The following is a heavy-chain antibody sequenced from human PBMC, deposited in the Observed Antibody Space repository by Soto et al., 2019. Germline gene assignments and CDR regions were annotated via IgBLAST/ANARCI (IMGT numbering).Heavy chain of an antibody. CDR1: VFTFISYA. V-gene: IGHV3-23*01. J-gene: IGHJ5*02. D-gene: IGHD5-18*01. CDR3: AKDQGHSYGYSFDP. CDR2: IVATGGGT. Sequence: GWSLRLACASSVFTFISYAMTWVRQAPGKGLEWVSTIVATGGGTYYADSVKGRFTISRDNSKNTLYLQMSSLRAEDTAVYYCAKDQGHSYGYSFDPWGQGTLVTVSS.